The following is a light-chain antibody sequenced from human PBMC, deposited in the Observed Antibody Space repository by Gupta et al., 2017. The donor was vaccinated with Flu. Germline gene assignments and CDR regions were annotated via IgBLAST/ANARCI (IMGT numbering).Light chain of an antibody. CDR2: DVS. CDR1: SSDVGGYNY. V-gene: IGLV2-11*01. Sequence: QSALTQPRSVSGSPGQSVTISCTGTSSDVGGYNYVSWYHQHPGKAPKLMIYDVSKRPSGVPDRFSGSKSGNTASLTISGLQAEDEADYYCCSYAGIYTSVFGTGTKVTVL. CDR3: CSYAGIYTSV. J-gene: IGLJ1*01.